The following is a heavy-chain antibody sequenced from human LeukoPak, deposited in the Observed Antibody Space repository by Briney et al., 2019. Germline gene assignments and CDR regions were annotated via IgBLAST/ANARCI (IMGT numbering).Heavy chain of an antibody. CDR2: ISVNNGDT. CDR1: GYTFTNYG. V-gene: IGHV1-18*01. Sequence: ASVKVSCKASGYTFTNYGIYWVRQAPGQGFQWMGWISVNNGDTNYARKFRDRFTMTADTATSTAYMELRSLRSDDTAVYYCARVVYYGSRRPPFDPWGQGTLVTVSS. D-gene: IGHD3-10*01. CDR3: ARVVYYGSRRPPFDP. J-gene: IGHJ5*02.